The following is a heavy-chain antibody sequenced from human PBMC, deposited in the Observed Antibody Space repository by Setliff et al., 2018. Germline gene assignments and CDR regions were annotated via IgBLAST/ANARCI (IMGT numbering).Heavy chain of an antibody. D-gene: IGHD2-21*01. J-gene: IGHJ4*02. CDR1: GFKFDDHV. CDR3: ASAYN. Sequence: GGSLRLSCVASGFKFDDHVMYWVRQVPGKGLEWVASIKEDESEKYYVDSVKGRFTISRDNAKSSLYLQMNSLRPEDTAVYYCASAYNWGQGALVTVSS. CDR2: IKEDESEK. V-gene: IGHV3-7*03.